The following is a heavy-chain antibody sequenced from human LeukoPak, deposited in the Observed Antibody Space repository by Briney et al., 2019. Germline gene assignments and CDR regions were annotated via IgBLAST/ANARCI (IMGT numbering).Heavy chain of an antibody. CDR3: ARDGVATIGGLDY. J-gene: IGHJ4*02. CDR1: GGSINNFY. D-gene: IGHD5-12*01. CDR2: IYYSGRT. V-gene: IGHV4-59*01. Sequence: SETLSRTCTVSGGSINNFYWSWIRHSPGKGLEWIGYIYYSGRTNYSPSLKSRVTISLDTSKNQFSLKLTSVTAADTAVYYCARDGVATIGGLDYWGLGTLVTVSS.